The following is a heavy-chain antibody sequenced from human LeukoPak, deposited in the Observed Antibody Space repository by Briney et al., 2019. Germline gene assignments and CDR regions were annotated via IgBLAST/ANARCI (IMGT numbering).Heavy chain of an antibody. CDR3: ARRHYDILTGYRDFEY. V-gene: IGHV3-48*03. Sequence: GGSLRLSCAASGFSFSNYEVNWVRQTPGKGLEWVSYITGSSSHTYYADSVKGRFTISRDNAQNSLYLQMNSLGAEDTAIYYCARRHYDILTGYRDFEYWGQGTLVTVSS. J-gene: IGHJ4*02. D-gene: IGHD3-9*01. CDR1: GFSFSNYE. CDR2: ITGSSSHT.